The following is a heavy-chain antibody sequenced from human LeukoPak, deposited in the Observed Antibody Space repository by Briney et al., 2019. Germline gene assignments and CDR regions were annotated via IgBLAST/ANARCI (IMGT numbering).Heavy chain of an antibody. Sequence: PSETLSLTCTVSGGSISSSSYYWSWIRQPPGKGLEWIGEINHSGSTNYNPSLKSRVTISVDTSKNQFSLKLSSVTAADTAVYYCAIRRYCSGGSCYSLGMDYWGQGTLVNVFS. D-gene: IGHD2-15*01. J-gene: IGHJ4*02. CDR1: GGSISSSSYY. CDR2: INHSGST. V-gene: IGHV4-39*07. CDR3: AIRRYCSGGSCYSLGMDY.